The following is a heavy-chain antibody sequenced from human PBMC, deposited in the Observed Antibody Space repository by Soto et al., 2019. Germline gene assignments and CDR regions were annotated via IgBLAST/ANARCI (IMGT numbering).Heavy chain of an antibody. CDR1: GGSISSSDYY. D-gene: IGHD6-19*01. CDR3: ARTIRNSGFRRGMDV. J-gene: IGHJ6*02. Sequence: QLQLQESGPGLVWPSETLSLTCTVSGGSISSSDYYWGWIRQPQGKGLEWIGIIYYRGSTYYNPSLKSRVTISVDTSENQFSLKLRSVTAADTAVYYCARTIRNSGFRRGMDVWGQGTTVTVSS. V-gene: IGHV4-39*01. CDR2: IYYRGST.